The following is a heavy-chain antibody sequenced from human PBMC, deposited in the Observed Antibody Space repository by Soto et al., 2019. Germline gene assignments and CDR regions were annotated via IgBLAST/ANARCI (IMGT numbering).Heavy chain of an antibody. CDR2: IIPIFGTA. V-gene: IGHV1-69*13. CDR1: GGTFSSYA. Sequence: SVKVSCKASGGTFSSYAISWVRQAPGQGLEWMGGIIPIFGTANYAQKFQGRVTITADESTSTAYMELSSLRSEDTAVYYCARSYQADYDSSGIWGQGTLVTVSS. J-gene: IGHJ4*02. D-gene: IGHD3-22*01. CDR3: ARSYQADYDSSGI.